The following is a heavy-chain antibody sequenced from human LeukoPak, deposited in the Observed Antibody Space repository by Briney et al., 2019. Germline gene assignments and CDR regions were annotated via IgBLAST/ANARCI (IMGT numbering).Heavy chain of an antibody. V-gene: IGHV3-30*03. D-gene: IGHD5-18*01. CDR2: IPYDGSNK. Sequence: GGSLRLSCAASGFTFSSYWMHWVRQAPGKGLEWVALIPYDGSNKYYADSVKGRFTVSRDNSKNTLYLQMNSLRAEDTAVYYCARHVTPSYSYGPTIFDLWGRGTLVTVSS. CDR3: ARHVTPSYSYGPTIFDL. J-gene: IGHJ2*01. CDR1: GFTFSSYW.